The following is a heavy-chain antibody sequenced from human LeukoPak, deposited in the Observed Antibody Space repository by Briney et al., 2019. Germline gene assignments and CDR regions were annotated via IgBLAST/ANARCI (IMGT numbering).Heavy chain of an antibody. J-gene: IGHJ4*02. CDR3: VRDPDALDY. Sequence: PGGSLKLSCAASGFTFSAYSMNWVRQAPGRGLEWVSYIRSSGSPRYYADSVKGRFTISRDNTKNSLYLQMDGLRDEDTAVYYCVRDPDALDYWGQGTLVTVSS. CDR2: IRSSGSPR. V-gene: IGHV3-48*02. CDR1: GFTFSAYS.